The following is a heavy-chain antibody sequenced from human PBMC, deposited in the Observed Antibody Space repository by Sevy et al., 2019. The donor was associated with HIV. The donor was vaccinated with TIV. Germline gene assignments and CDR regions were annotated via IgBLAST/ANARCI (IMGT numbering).Heavy chain of an antibody. J-gene: IGHJ4*01. CDR2: ISWNSGSI. CDR3: ARDRDDGYCTNGVCFHFDN. V-gene: IGHV3-9*01. CDR1: GFTFGDYA. Sequence: GGSLRLSCAASGFTFGDYAMHWVRQAPGKGLEWVSGISWNSGSIDYADSVKGRFTISRDNAKNSLYLQMKSLRADDTALYYCARDRDDGYCTNGVCFHFDNWGQGTLVTVSS. D-gene: IGHD2-8*01.